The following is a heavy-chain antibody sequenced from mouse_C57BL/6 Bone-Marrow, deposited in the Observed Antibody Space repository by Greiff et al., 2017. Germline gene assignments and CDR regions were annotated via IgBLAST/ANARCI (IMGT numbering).Heavy chain of an antibody. CDR2: IDPANGNT. CDR1: GFNIKNTY. Sequence: VQLQQSVAELVRPGASVKLSCTASGFNIKNTYMHWVKQRPEQGLEWIGRIDPANGNTKYAPKFQGKATITADTSSNTAYLQLSSLTSEDTAIYYCAREGIYYYGSSHLYYYAMDYWGQGTSVTVSS. CDR3: AREGIYYYGSSHLYYYAMDY. D-gene: IGHD1-1*01. J-gene: IGHJ4*01. V-gene: IGHV14-3*01.